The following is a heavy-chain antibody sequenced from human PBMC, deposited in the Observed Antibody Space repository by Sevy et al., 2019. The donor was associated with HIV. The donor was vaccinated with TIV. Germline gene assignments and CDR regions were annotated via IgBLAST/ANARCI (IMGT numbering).Heavy chain of an antibody. V-gene: IGHV4-4*07. CDR2: IYTSGST. CDR3: ARDNYLAYCGGDCPDWFYWFDP. CDR1: GGSISSYY. J-gene: IGHJ5*02. Sequence: SETLSLTCTVSGGSISSYYWSWIRQPAGKGLEWIGRIYTSGSTNYNPSLKSRVTMSVDTSKNQFSLKLSSVTAADTAVYYCARDNYLAYCGGDCPDWFYWFDPWGQGTLVTVSS. D-gene: IGHD2-21*01.